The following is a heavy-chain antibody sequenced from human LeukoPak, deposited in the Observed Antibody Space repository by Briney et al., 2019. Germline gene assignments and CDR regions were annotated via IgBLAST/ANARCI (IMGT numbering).Heavy chain of an antibody. V-gene: IGHV2-5*02. CDR2: IYWDDDK. CDR1: GFSLSTSGVG. CDR3: VHRALTITAAGAGLFDY. J-gene: IGHJ4*02. D-gene: IGHD6-13*01. Sequence: SGPTLVKPTQTLTLTCTFSGFSLSTSGVGVGCTRQAPGQALDWLALIYWDDDKRYSPSLKSRLTITKDTSKNQLVLTMTNMDPVDTATYYCVHRALTITAAGAGLFDYWGQGTLVTVSS.